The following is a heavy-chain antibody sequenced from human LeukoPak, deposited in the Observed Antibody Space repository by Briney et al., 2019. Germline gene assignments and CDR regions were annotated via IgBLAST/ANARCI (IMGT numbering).Heavy chain of an antibody. CDR1: GASINTYY. D-gene: IGHD3-10*01. V-gene: IGHV4-59*01. Sequence: SETLSLTCTVSGASINTYYWSWIRQPPGKGLEWIGYIYYSGTTSYNPSLKTRVTISIDTSKNQFSLKLSSVTSADTAVYYCARVLRPMASQYYFDYWGQGTLVTVSS. CDR2: IYYSGTT. J-gene: IGHJ4*02. CDR3: ARVLRPMASQYYFDY.